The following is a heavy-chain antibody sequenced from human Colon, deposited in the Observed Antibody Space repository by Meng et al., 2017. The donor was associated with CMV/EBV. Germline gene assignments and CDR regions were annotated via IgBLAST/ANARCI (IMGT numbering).Heavy chain of an antibody. CDR1: VFTFSNDA. CDR3: AKYSGYLDPFDS. Sequence: VQSLAAGGGVVQAGASLSLSCNASVFTFSNDAMGWVRQAPGKGLEWVSGFSGSGDNTYYADSVKGRFTIFRDNSKNTLYLQMNSLRAEDTAVYYCAKYSGYLDPFDSWGQGTLVTVSS. V-gene: IGHV3-23*01. J-gene: IGHJ4*02. CDR2: FSGSGDNT. D-gene: IGHD3/OR15-3a*01.